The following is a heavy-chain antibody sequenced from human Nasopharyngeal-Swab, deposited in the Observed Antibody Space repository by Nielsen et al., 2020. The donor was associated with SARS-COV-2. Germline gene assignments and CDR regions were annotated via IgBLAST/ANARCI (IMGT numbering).Heavy chain of an antibody. D-gene: IGHD6-19*01. V-gene: IGHV4-59*08. CDR2: VHYSGGS. Sequence: GSLRLSCTVSGFSISRYYWGWIRQPPGKGLEWIGYVHYSGGSNYNPSLQSRITMSIDRSKNQPALMLNSVTAADTAVYYCARMYDNGWFVKNYFDYWGQGSLVTVSS. J-gene: IGHJ4*02. CDR3: ARMYDNGWFVKNYFDY. CDR1: GFSISRYY.